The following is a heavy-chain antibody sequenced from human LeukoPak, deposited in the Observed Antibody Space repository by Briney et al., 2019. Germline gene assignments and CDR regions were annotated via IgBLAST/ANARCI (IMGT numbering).Heavy chain of an antibody. J-gene: IGHJ6*02. V-gene: IGHV3-23*01. Sequence: GGSLRLSCAAAGFTFSSYAMSWVRQAPGKGLEWVSAISGSGGSTYYADSVKGRFTISRDNSKNTLYLQMNSLRAEDTAVYYCARDRTYYYYSSGDYNPYYYYGMDVWGQGTTVTVSS. CDR2: ISGSGGST. CDR3: ARDRTYYYYSSGDYNPYYYYGMDV. D-gene: IGHD3-22*01. CDR1: GFTFSSYA.